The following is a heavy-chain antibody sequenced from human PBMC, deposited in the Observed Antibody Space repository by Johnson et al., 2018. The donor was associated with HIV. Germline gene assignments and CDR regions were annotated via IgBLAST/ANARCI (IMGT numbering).Heavy chain of an antibody. CDR2: ISWNSGSI. Sequence: VQLVESGGGLVQPGRSLRLSCAASGFTFDDYAMNWVRQAPGKGLEWVSGISWNSGSIGYADSVKGRFTISRDNAKNSLYLQMNSLRAEDTAVYYCARDVGIAENLDAFDIWGQGTMVTVSS. CDR3: ARDVGIAENLDAFDI. D-gene: IGHD6-13*01. J-gene: IGHJ3*02. V-gene: IGHV3-9*01. CDR1: GFTFDDYA.